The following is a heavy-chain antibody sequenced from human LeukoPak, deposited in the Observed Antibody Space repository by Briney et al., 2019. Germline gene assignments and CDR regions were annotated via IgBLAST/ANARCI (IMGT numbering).Heavy chain of an antibody. CDR2: IYYSGST. J-gene: IGHJ4*02. CDR3: ARGAVAASRPFFDY. Sequence: PSETLSLTCTVAGDSISSYYWSWIRQPPGKGLECIGYIYYSGSTTYNPSLKSRVTISLDTSKKQFSLKLGSLTAADTAVYYCARGAVAASRPFFDYWGQGTLVTVSS. D-gene: IGHD6-19*01. CDR1: GDSISSYY. V-gene: IGHV4-59*01.